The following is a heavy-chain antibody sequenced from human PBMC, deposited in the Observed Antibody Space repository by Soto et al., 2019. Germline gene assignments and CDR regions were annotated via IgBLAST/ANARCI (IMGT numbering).Heavy chain of an antibody. J-gene: IGHJ3*01. Sequence: HPGGSLRLSCESSVFTFGNYAMTCVRHCPGRGLEWVSALSGSSLNTYYADSVKGRFTISRDNSKNTMYMEMNSLRVDDTAVYYCTTQFFLSSRKPPEEVWGQGTPVNVSS. CDR2: LSGSSLNT. V-gene: IGHV3-23*01. CDR3: TTQFFLSSRKPPEEV. CDR1: VFTFGNYA.